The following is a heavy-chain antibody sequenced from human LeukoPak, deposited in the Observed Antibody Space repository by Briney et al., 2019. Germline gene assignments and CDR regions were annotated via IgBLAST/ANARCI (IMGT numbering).Heavy chain of an antibody. CDR1: GYIFTSYW. V-gene: IGHV5-51*01. D-gene: IGHD3-10*01. Sequence: GESLKISCKGSGYIFTSYWIAWLRQMPGKGLEWMGIIYPGDSNTKYSPSFQGQVTISADKSVSTAYLQRSSLKASDTAMYYCARGVYYCSGRSYYFDYWGQGTLVTVSS. CDR2: IYPGDSNT. CDR3: ARGVYYCSGRSYYFDY. J-gene: IGHJ4*02.